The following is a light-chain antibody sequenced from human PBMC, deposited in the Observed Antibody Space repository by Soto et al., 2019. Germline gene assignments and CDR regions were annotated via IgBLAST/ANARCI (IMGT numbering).Light chain of an antibody. CDR3: LAWDDSLNGNL. CDR2: EVT. Sequence: QSVLTQPPSASGSPGQSVTISCTGTSSDVGGYNYVSWYQQHPGKAPKLMIYEVTKRPSGVPDRFSGSKSGNTASLTVSGLQAEDEADFYCLAWDDSLNGNLFGTGTKSPS. J-gene: IGLJ1*01. V-gene: IGLV2-8*01. CDR1: SSDVGGYNY.